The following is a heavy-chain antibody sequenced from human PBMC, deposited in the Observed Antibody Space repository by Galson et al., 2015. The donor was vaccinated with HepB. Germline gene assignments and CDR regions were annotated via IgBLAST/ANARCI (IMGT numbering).Heavy chain of an antibody. CDR2: FDPEDGET. D-gene: IGHD1-26*01. J-gene: IGHJ4*02. Sequence: SCKVSGYTLTELSMHWVRQAPGKGLEWTGGFDPEDGETIYAQKFQGRVTMTEDTSTDTAYMELSSLRSEDTAVYYCATRGSYHLDEWELQVPFDYWGQGTLVTVSS. V-gene: IGHV1-24*01. CDR3: ATRGSYHLDEWELQVPFDY. CDR1: GYTLTELS.